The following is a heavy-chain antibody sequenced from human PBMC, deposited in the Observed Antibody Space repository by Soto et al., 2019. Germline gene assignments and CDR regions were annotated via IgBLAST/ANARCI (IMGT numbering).Heavy chain of an antibody. D-gene: IGHD3-22*01. Sequence: ASVKVSCKASGGTFSSYAISWVRQAPGQGLEWMGGIIPIFGTANYAQKFQGRVTITADESTSTAYMELSSLRSEDTAVYYCARTRMYYDSSGYLGYFAYWGQGTLVTVSS. J-gene: IGHJ4*02. CDR2: IIPIFGTA. CDR3: ARTRMYYDSSGYLGYFAY. CDR1: GGTFSSYA. V-gene: IGHV1-69*13.